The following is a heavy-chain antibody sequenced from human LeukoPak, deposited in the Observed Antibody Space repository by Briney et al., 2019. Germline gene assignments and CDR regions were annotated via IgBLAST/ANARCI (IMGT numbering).Heavy chain of an antibody. CDR2: IYSGGST. CDR1: GFTVSSNY. J-gene: IGHJ4*02. CDR3: ARDLAGAAAGIIPLFDY. V-gene: IGHV3-66*01. Sequence: GGSLRLSCAASGFTVSSNYMSWVRQAPGKGLEWVSVIYSGGSTYYADSVKGRFTISRDNSKNTLYLQMNSLRAEDTAVYYCARDLAGAAAGIIPLFDYWGQGTLVTVSS. D-gene: IGHD6-13*01.